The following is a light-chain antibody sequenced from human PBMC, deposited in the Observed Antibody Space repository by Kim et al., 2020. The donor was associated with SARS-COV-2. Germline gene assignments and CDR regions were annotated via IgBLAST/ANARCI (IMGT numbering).Light chain of an antibody. CDR2: GAS. Sequence: HGERATRHCWASQSGRGINLAWYQQKPGQAPRRLIYGASSRATGNPDRISGSGSGTDFTLTISRLEPEDFAVYYCQQHVSSTRWTFGQGTKVDIK. V-gene: IGKV3-20*01. CDR3: QQHVSSTRWT. J-gene: IGKJ1*01. CDR1: QSGRGIN.